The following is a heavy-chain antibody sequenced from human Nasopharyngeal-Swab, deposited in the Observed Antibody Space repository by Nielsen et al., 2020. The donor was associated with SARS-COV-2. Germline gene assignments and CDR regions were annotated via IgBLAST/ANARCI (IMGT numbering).Heavy chain of an antibody. D-gene: IGHD3-22*01. Sequence: GESLKISCAASGFTFSSYAMSWVRQAPGKGLEWVSAISGSGGSIYYADSVKGRFTISRDNSKNTLYLQMNSLRAEDTAVYYCAKVISTYYYDSSGYYYVAPHDAFDIWGQGTMVTVSS. V-gene: IGHV3-23*01. CDR2: ISGSGGSI. J-gene: IGHJ3*02. CDR1: GFTFSSYA. CDR3: AKVISTYYYDSSGYYYVAPHDAFDI.